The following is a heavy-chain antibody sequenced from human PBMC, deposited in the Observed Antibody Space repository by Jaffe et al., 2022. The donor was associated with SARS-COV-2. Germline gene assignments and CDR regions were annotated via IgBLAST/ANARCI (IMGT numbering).Heavy chain of an antibody. D-gene: IGHD3-10*01. Sequence: QLQLQESGPGLVKPSETLSLTCTVSGGSISSSSYYWGWIRQPPGKGLEWIGSIYYSGSTYYNPSLKSRVTISVDTSKNQFSLKLSSVTAADTAVYYCARITMVRGVMLGSAPRYNWFDPWGQGTLVTVSS. CDR3: ARITMVRGVMLGSAPRYNWFDP. V-gene: IGHV4-39*01. CDR2: IYYSGST. CDR1: GGSISSSSYY. J-gene: IGHJ5*02.